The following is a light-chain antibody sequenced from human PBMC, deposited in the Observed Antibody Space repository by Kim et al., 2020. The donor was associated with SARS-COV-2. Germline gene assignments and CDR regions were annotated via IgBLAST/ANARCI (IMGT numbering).Light chain of an antibody. CDR3: QTWGTGIRV. J-gene: IGLJ3*02. Sequence: QLVLTQSPSASASLGASVKLTCTLSSGHSTYAIAWHQQQPEKGPRYLMKVNSDGSHNKGDGIPDRFSGSSSGAERHLIISTLQSEDEADYYCQTWGTGIRVFGGGTQLTVL. CDR2: VNSDGSH. CDR1: SGHSTYA. V-gene: IGLV4-69*01.